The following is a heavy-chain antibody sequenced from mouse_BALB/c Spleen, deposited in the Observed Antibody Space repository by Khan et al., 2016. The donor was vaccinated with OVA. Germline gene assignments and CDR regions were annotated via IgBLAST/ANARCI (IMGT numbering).Heavy chain of an antibody. CDR2: VSNLAYSI. CDR1: GFIFSDYG. V-gene: IGHV5-15*02. Sequence: EVELVESGGGLVQPGGSRKLSCAASGFIFSDYGMAWVRQAPGKGPEWVAFVSNLAYSIYYADTVTGRFTISRENAKNTLYLEMSSLRSEDTAMYDCAMSCAMDYWGQGTSVTVSS. CDR3: AMSCAMDY. J-gene: IGHJ4*01.